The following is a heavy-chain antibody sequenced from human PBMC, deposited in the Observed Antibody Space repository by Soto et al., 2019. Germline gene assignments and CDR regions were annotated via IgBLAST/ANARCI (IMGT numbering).Heavy chain of an antibody. CDR3: AKCSVYYYLGSYTAY. J-gene: IGHJ4*02. CDR2: ISGSGDSP. CDR1: DFTFSSYA. D-gene: IGHD3-22*01. V-gene: IGHV3-23*01. Sequence: GGYLRLSCAASDFTFSSYAMIWVRQAPGKGLEWVSAISGSGDSPHYTDSVQGRFSISRDNSKSTLYLQMRSLRAEDTALYYCAKCSVYYYLGSYTAYSGQAPLLT.